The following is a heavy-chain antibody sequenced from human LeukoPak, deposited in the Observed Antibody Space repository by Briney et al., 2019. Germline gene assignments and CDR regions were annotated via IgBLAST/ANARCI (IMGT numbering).Heavy chain of an antibody. CDR3: ARNRLPAQLVDDFDY. V-gene: IGHV7-4-1*02. D-gene: IGHD6-6*01. CDR2: INTNTGNP. CDR1: GYTFTSYA. Sequence: ASVKVSCKASGYTFTSYAMNWVRQAPGQGLEWMGWINTNTGNPTYAQGFTGRFVFSLDTSVSTAYLQVSSLKAEDTSVYYCARNRLPAQLVDDFDYWGQGTLVTVSS. J-gene: IGHJ4*02.